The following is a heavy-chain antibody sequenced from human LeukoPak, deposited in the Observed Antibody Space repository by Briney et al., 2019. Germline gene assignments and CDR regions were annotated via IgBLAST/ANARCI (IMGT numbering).Heavy chain of an antibody. D-gene: IGHD1-26*01. Sequence: PSETLSLTCTVSGGSISSSSYYWGWIRQAPGRGLEWIGSIYYSGSTYYHPSLKSRVTISVDTSKNQFSLKLSAVNAADRAVHYCARHVKNGWELFEYYYYRDVWRKRPTLPVSS. CDR2: IYYSGST. J-gene: IGHJ6*03. V-gene: IGHV4-39*01. CDR3: ARHVKNGWELFEYYYYRDV. CDR1: GGSISSSSYY.